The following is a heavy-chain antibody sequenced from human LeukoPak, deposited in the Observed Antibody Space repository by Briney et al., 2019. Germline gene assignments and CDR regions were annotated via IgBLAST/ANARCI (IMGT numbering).Heavy chain of an antibody. D-gene: IGHD1-26*01. V-gene: IGHV1-46*01. J-gene: IGHJ4*02. Sequence: ASVKVSCKVSGYTLTELSMHWVRQAPGQGLEWMGIINPSGGSTSYAQKFQGRVTMTRDTSTSTVYMELSSLRSEDTAVYYCARAKGATPHFDYWGQGTLVTVSS. CDR3: ARAKGATPHFDY. CDR2: INPSGGST. CDR1: GYTLTELS.